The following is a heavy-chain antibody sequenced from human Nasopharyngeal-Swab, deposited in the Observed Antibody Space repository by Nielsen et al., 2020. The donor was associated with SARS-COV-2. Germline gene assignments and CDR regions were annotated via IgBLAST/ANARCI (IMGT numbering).Heavy chain of an antibody. J-gene: IGHJ4*02. V-gene: IGHV4-59*01. CDR1: GGTLNGFH. CDR3: ARDRRGGDGFDY. D-gene: IGHD2-21*02. Sequence: SETLSLTCVVFGGTLNGFHWKWIRQTPGKGLEWIGYIYYSGSTNYNPSLKSRVTISVDTSKNQFSLKLSSVTAADTAVYYCARDRRGGDGFDYWGQGTLVTVSS. CDR2: IYYSGST.